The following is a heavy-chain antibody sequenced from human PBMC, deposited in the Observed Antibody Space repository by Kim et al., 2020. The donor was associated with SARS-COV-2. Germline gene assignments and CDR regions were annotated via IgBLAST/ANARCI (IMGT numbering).Heavy chain of an antibody. Sequence: GGSLRLSCTASGFTFGDYAMSWFRQAPGKGLEWVGFIRSKAYGGTTEYAASVKGRFTISRDDYKSIAYLQMNSLKTEDTAVYYCTRDLCSSTSCYYYYYYGMDVWGQGTTVTVSS. D-gene: IGHD2-2*01. CDR2: IRSKAYGGTT. J-gene: IGHJ6*02. CDR1: GFTFGDYA. CDR3: TRDLCSSTSCYYYYYYGMDV. V-gene: IGHV3-49*03.